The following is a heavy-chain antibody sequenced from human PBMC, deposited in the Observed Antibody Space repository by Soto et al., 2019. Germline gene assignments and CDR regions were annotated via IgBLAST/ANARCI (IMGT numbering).Heavy chain of an antibody. V-gene: IGHV4-4*02. CDR1: GGSISSSNW. D-gene: IGHD3-22*01. J-gene: IGHJ2*01. Sequence: QVQLQESGPGLVKPSGTLSLTCAVSGGSISSSNWWSWVRQPPGKGLEWIGEIYHSGSTNYNPSLKSRVTISVEKSKNQFALKLGFVTSADTAVYYCGRGGYYYVSSCYYHGNFDLWGRGTLVTVSS. CDR3: GRGGYYYVSSCYYHGNFDL. CDR2: IYHSGST.